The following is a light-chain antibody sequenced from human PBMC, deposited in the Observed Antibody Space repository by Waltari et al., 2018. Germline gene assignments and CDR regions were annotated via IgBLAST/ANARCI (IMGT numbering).Light chain of an antibody. V-gene: IGKV4-1*01. CDR3: QQHYSSPYS. CDR2: CAS. CDR1: QSLLYSSNNKNY. Sequence: DIVMTQSPDSLAVSLGEGVTINCKSSQSLLYSSNNKNYLAWYQQKPGQAPKLLIYCASTRESGVPNRFSGSGSGTDFTLTISGLQAEDVAVYYCQQHYSSPYSFGQGTKVEIK. J-gene: IGKJ2*03.